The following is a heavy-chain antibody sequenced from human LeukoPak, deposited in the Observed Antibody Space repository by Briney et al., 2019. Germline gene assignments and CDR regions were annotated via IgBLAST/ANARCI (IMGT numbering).Heavy chain of an antibody. V-gene: IGHV1-69*04. Sequence: SVKVSCKVSGGTFSTYAITWVRQARGHGLEWVGRIVPFRDMTNYAQRFQDRVTITTDESTSTAYMELSSLRSEDTAVYYCARARNYDSSGYYPSLPYYFDYWGQGTLVTVSS. CDR3: ARARNYDSSGYYPSLPYYFDY. D-gene: IGHD3-22*01. J-gene: IGHJ4*02. CDR2: IVPFRDMT. CDR1: GGTFSTYA.